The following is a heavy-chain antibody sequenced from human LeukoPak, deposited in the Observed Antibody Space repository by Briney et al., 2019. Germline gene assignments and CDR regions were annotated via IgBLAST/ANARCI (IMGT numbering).Heavy chain of an antibody. CDR2: ISAYNGNT. D-gene: IGHD3-22*01. Sequence: GASVKVSCKASGYTFTSYGISWVRQAPGQGLEWMGWISAYNGNTNYAQKLQGRVTMTTDTSTSTAYMELRSLRSDDTAVYYCARDRGRYYYGSSGDAFDIWGQGTMVTVSS. V-gene: IGHV1-18*01. CDR1: GYTFTSYG. CDR3: ARDRGRYYYGSSGDAFDI. J-gene: IGHJ3*02.